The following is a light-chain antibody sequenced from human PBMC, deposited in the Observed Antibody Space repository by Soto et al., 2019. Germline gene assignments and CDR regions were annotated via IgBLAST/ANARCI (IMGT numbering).Light chain of an antibody. CDR1: QSVSSN. Sequence: EIVMTQSPATLSVSPGERATLSCRASQSVSSNLAWYQQKPGRAPRLLIYGASTRATGIPARFSGSRSGTEFTLTISSLQSEDFAVYYCQQYNNWPSLTFGQGTKLEIK. CDR3: QQYNNWPSLT. J-gene: IGKJ2*01. V-gene: IGKV3-15*01. CDR2: GAS.